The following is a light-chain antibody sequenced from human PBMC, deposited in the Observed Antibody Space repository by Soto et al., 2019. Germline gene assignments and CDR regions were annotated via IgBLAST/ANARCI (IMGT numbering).Light chain of an antibody. J-gene: IGKJ5*01. CDR3: LQHNSYPPP. CDR2: GAS. CDR1: QGISNY. Sequence: DIQMTQSPSAMSASVGDRVTITCRASQGISNYLACFQQKPGKVPKRLIYGASSLQSGVPSRFSGTGSGTEFTLTISSLQPEDFATYYCLQHNSYPPPFGQVTRLEIK. V-gene: IGKV1-17*03.